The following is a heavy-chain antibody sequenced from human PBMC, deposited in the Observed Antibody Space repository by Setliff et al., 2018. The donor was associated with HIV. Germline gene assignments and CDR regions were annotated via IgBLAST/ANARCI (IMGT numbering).Heavy chain of an antibody. J-gene: IGHJ6*02. CDR2: IYYSGSP. Sequence: SETLSLTCTVSGGSISSHYWSWIRQPPGKGLEWIGSIYYSGSPIYNSSLKSRVTISGDPSNNQLSLSLSSVTAADTAVYYCARPVSKYFYGMDGWGLGTKVTVS. CDR3: ARPVSKYFYGMDG. V-gene: IGHV4-59*11. CDR1: GGSISSHY.